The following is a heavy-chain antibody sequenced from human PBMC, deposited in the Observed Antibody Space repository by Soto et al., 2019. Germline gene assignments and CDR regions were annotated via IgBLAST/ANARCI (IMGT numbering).Heavy chain of an antibody. CDR3: ARDRSFSSGWYVFDP. CDR1: GFTFSSYA. V-gene: IGHV3-30-3*01. J-gene: IGHJ5*02. D-gene: IGHD6-19*01. Sequence: GGSLRLSCAASGFTFSSYAMHWVRQAPGKGLEWVAVISYDGSNKYYADSVKGRFTISRDNSKNTLYLQMNSLRAEDTAVYYCARDRSFSSGWYVFDPWRQGTLVTVSS. CDR2: ISYDGSNK.